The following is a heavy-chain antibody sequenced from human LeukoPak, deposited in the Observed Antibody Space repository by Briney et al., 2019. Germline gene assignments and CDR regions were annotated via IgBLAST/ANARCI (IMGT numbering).Heavy chain of an antibody. CDR3: ARGKIAGAARPYFDY. V-gene: IGHV1-2*04. CDR2: INPNSGGT. CDR1: GYTFTGYY. D-gene: IGHD6-6*01. J-gene: IGHJ4*02. Sequence: ASVKVSCKASGYTFTGYYMHWVRQAPGQGLEWMGWINPNSGGTNYAQKFQGWVTMTRDTSISTAYMELSRLRSDDTAVYYCARGKIAGAARPYFDYWGQGTLVTVSS.